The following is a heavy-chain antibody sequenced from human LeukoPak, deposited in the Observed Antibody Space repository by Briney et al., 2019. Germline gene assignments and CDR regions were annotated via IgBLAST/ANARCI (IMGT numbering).Heavy chain of an antibody. J-gene: IGHJ4*02. V-gene: IGHV3-74*01. Sequence: GGSLRLSCAASGFTFSNYWMHWVRQAPGKGLVWVSRINSDGINTSYADSVKGRFTISRDNAKNTLNLQMNSLGAEDTAVYYCARRDGYSLGGQGTLVTVSS. CDR2: INSDGINT. D-gene: IGHD5-24*01. CDR1: GFTFSNYW. CDR3: ARRDGYSL.